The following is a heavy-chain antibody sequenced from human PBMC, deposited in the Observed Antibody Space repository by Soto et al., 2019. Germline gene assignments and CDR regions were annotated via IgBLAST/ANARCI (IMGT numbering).Heavy chain of an antibody. CDR1: GFTFDDYT. CDR2: ISWDGRRT. J-gene: IGHJ4*02. V-gene: IGHV3-43*01. D-gene: IGHD3-16*01. Sequence: GSLILSCVAAGFTFDDYTMYWVRQAPGEGLEWVSVISWDGRRTYYSDSVRGRFTSSRDNSRNSLFLQMNGLRSDNTALYYCVKGDDNGPFDHWGWGTLVTVPQ. CDR3: VKGDDNGPFDH.